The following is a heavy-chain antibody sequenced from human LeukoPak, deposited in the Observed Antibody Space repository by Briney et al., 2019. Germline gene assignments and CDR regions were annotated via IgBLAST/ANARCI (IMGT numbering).Heavy chain of an antibody. CDR1: GGSISTYY. Sequence: PSETLSLTCTVSGGSISTYYWSWIRQPAGKGLEWIGRISTNENTNYNPSLRSRVTMSVDTSKNQFSLKLNSVTAADTAVYYCARAAAAAGGQYFDNWGQGTLVAVSS. J-gene: IGHJ4*02. V-gene: IGHV4-4*07. D-gene: IGHD6-13*01. CDR2: ISTNENT. CDR3: ARAAAAAGGQYFDN.